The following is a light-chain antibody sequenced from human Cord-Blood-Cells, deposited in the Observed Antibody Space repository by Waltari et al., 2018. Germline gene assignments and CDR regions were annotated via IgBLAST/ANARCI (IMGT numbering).Light chain of an antibody. CDR2: AAS. CDR1: QDISNY. CDR3: QQYDNLPLT. J-gene: IGKJ4*02. V-gene: IGKV1-33*01. Sequence: DIQMTQSPSSLSASVGDRVTITCQPSQDISNYLNWYQQKPGKAPKLLIYAASNLETEVPSRFSGSGSGTDFTFTISSLQPEDIATYYCQQYDNLPLTFGGGTKVEIK.